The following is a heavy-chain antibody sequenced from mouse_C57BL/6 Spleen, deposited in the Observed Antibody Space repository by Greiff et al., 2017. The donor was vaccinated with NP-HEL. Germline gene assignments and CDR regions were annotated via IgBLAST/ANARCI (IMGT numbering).Heavy chain of an antibody. Sequence: QVQLKESGAELVKPGASVKISCKASGYAFSSYWMNWVKQRPGKGLEWIGQIYPGDGDTNYNGKFKGKATLTADKSSSTAYMQLSSLTSEDSAVYFCARKKVRDYHYAMDYWGQGTSVTVSS. D-gene: IGHD2-4*01. CDR3: ARKKVRDYHYAMDY. V-gene: IGHV1-80*01. CDR2: IYPGDGDT. CDR1: GYAFSSYW. J-gene: IGHJ4*01.